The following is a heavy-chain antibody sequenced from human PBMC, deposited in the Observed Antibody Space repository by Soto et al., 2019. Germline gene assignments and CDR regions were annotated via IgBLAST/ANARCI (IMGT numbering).Heavy chain of an antibody. CDR3: ARHVMAVVVAAFDY. V-gene: IGHV4-59*08. CDR2: IYYSGST. CDR1: GGSISSYY. D-gene: IGHD2-15*01. Sequence: KTSETLSLTCTVSGGSISSYYWSWIRQPPGKGLEWIGYIYYSGSTNYNPSLKSRVTISVDTSKNQFSLKLSSVTAADTAVYYCARHVMAVVVAAFDYWGQGTLVTVSS. J-gene: IGHJ4*02.